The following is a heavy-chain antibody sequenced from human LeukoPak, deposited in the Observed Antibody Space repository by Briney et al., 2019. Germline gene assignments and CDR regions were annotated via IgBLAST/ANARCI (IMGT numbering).Heavy chain of an antibody. D-gene: IGHD3-3*01. J-gene: IGHJ4*02. V-gene: IGHV4-34*01. CDR3: ARVWSSDTFDY. CDR1: GGSFSGYY. CDR2: INRSGST. Sequence: SETLSLTCGVHGGSFSGYYWSWIRQPPGKGLEWIGEINRSGSTDYNSSLKSRVTVSVDTSKNQFSLKVSSVTAADTAVYYCARVWSSDTFDYWGQGSLVTVSS.